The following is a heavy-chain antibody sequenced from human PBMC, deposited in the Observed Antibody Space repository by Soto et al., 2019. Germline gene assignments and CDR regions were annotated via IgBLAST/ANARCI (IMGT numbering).Heavy chain of an antibody. CDR2: INHSGST. V-gene: IGHV4-34*01. CDR3: ARDRVGVSSNWFDS. Sequence: PSETLSLTCAVYGGSFSGYYWSWIRQPPGKGLEWIGEINHSGSTNYNPALKSRVTTSVDTSKNQFSLKLTSVTAADTAVYYCARDRVGVSSNWFDSWGRGTLVTVSS. J-gene: IGHJ5*01. D-gene: IGHD1-26*01. CDR1: GGSFSGYY.